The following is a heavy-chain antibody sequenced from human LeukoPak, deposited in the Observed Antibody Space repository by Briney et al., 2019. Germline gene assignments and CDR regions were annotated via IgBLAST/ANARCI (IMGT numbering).Heavy chain of an antibody. CDR3: TREIADRPQEFWCEP. CDR1: GDIFIGYN. Sequence: ASVKVSCKASGDIFIGYNIHWVRQAPGQGLEWMGWINPNTGGTTYAQNFQGRVTMIRDTSVSTFYIELSSLRLDDTAVYYCTREIADRPQEFWCEPGGQGTRVIVSS. CDR2: INPNTGGT. J-gene: IGHJ5*02. D-gene: IGHD6-6*01. V-gene: IGHV1-2*02.